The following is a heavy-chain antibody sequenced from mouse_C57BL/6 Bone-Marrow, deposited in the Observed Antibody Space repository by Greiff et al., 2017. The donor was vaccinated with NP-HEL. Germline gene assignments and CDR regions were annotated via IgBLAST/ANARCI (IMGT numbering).Heavy chain of an antibody. Sequence: EVLLVESGGGLVKPGGSLKLSCAASGFTFSSYAMSWVRQTPEKRLEWVATISDGGSYTYYPDNVKGRFTISRDNAKNNLYLQMSHLKSKDTAMYYCAKVLPTILMGYWGQGTSVTVSA. CDR3: AKVLPTILMGY. CDR2: ISDGGSYT. V-gene: IGHV5-4*01. D-gene: IGHD2-10*01. J-gene: IGHJ4*01. CDR1: GFTFSSYA.